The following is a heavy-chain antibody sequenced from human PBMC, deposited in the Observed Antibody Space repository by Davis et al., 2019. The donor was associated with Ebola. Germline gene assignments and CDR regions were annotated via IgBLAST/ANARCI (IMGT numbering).Heavy chain of an antibody. V-gene: IGHV3-21*01. CDR3: ARIGDSSSSPPKYHFYSMDV. J-gene: IGHJ6*04. CDR2: ISSSSSYI. Sequence: GRSLRLSCAASGFTFSSYSMNWVRQAPGKGLEWVSSISSSSSYIYYADVVKGRFTITRDNSENTLYLQMNSLRVEDTAVYYCARIGDSSSSPPKYHFYSMDVWGKGTTVTVSS. CDR1: GFTFSSYS. D-gene: IGHD6-6*01.